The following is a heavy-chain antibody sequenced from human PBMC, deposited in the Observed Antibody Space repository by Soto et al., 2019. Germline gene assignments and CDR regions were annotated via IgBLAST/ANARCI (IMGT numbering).Heavy chain of an antibody. CDR1: GFTFDDYG. D-gene: IGHD6-19*01. J-gene: IGHJ4*01. Sequence: EVQLVESGGGVVRPGGSLRLSCAASGFTFDDYGMSWVRQAPGKGLEWVSDINWNGGSTGYADSVKGRFTISRDNAKNSLYLQMNILRAEATGLYYCARLYSSGWYGPGRYWGHGTLVTVSS. CDR2: INWNGGST. V-gene: IGHV3-20*04. CDR3: ARLYSSGWYGPGRY.